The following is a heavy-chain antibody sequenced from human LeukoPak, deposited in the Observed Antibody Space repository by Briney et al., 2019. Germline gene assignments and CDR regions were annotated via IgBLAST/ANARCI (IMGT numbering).Heavy chain of an antibody. CDR2: IYTSGST. V-gene: IGHV4-4*07. D-gene: IGHD3-22*01. CDR1: GGSISSYY. CDR3: AREFRYDSSGYWLD. J-gene: IGHJ4*02. Sequence: PSETLSLTCTVSGGSISSYYWSWIRQPAGKGLEWIGRIYTSGSTNYNPSLKSRVTMSVDTSKNQFSLKLSSVTAADTAVYYCAREFRYDSSGYWLDWGQGTLVTVSS.